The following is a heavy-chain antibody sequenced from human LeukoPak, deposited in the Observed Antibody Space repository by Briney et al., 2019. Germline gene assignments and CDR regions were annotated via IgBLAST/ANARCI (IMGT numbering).Heavy chain of an antibody. Sequence: GGSLRLSCAASGFTFSSYAMSWVREAPGKGLEWVSAISGSAATPYYADSVKGRFTISRDNSKNTLYVQMDSLRGDDTAVYYCAKNGKYQLLGSWCDSWGQGTLVTVSS. V-gene: IGHV3-23*01. J-gene: IGHJ5*01. D-gene: IGHD2-2*01. CDR2: ISGSAATP. CDR1: GFTFSSYA. CDR3: AKNGKYQLLGSWCDS.